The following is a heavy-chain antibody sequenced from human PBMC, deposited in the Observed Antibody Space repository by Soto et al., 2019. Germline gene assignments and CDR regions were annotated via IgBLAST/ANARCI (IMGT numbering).Heavy chain of an antibody. CDR3: TRPGYSNYYYYGMDV. Sequence: EVQLVESGGGLVQPGGSLKLSCAASGFTFSGSAMHWVRQASGKGLEWVGRIRSKANSYATAYAASGKGRFTISRDDSKNTAYLQMNSLKTADTAVYYCTRPGYSNYYYYGMDVWGQGTTVTVSS. CDR1: GFTFSGSA. D-gene: IGHD6-13*01. CDR2: IRSKANSYAT. V-gene: IGHV3-73*02. J-gene: IGHJ6*02.